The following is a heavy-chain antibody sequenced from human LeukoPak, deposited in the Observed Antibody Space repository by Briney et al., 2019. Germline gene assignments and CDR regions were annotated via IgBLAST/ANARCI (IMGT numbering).Heavy chain of an antibody. CDR2: IYGGGST. V-gene: IGHV3-53*01. J-gene: IGHJ3*02. D-gene: IGHD1-26*01. Sequence: PGGSLRLSCAASGFTVSSNYMSWVRQAPGKGLEWVSVIYGGGSTYYADSVKGRFTMSRDNAKNSLYLQMNSLRAGDTAVYYCASKLVGQDAFDIWGQGTMVTVSS. CDR1: GFTVSSNY. CDR3: ASKLVGQDAFDI.